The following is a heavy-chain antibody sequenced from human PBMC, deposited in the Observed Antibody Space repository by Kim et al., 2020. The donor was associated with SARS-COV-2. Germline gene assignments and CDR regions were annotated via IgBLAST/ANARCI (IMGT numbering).Heavy chain of an antibody. V-gene: IGHV4-34*01. Sequence: SETLSLTCAVYGGSFSEYYWNWIRQPPGKGLEWIGHIDHSGYTNYSPSLKSRVTMSVDTSKNQFSLRLNSVTAADTALYFCARGSGLRYGMDVWGQGTTVTVSS. D-gene: IGHD3-10*01. CDR1: GGSFSEYY. CDR2: IDHSGYT. CDR3: ARGSGLRYGMDV. J-gene: IGHJ6*02.